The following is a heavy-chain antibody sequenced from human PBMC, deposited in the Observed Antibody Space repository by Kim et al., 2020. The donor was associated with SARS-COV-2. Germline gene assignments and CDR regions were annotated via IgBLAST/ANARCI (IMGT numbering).Heavy chain of an antibody. J-gene: IGHJ4*02. CDR3: ARFQGSSTSNTWGFDY. D-gene: IGHD2-2*01. Sequence: SETLSLTCAVSGGSISSSNWWSLVRQPPGQGQEWIGEIYHSGSTNYNPSLKSRVTISVDKSKNQFSLKLSSVTAADTAVYYCARFQGSSTSNTWGFDYWGQGSLRTVSS. CDR1: GGSISSSNW. CDR2: IYHSGST. V-gene: IGHV4-4*02.